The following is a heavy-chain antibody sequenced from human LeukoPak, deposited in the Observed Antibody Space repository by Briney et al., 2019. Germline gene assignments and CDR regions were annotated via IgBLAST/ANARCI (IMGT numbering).Heavy chain of an antibody. CDR1: GGSFSGYY. J-gene: IGHJ3*02. Sequence: SETLSLTCAVYGGSFSGYYWSWIRQPPGKGLEWIGEINHSGSTNYNPSLKSRVTISVDTSKNQFSLKLGSVTAADTAVYYCARVIGWYVFGGDAFDIWGQGTMVTVSS. D-gene: IGHD6-19*01. CDR3: ARVIGWYVFGGDAFDI. V-gene: IGHV4-34*01. CDR2: INHSGST.